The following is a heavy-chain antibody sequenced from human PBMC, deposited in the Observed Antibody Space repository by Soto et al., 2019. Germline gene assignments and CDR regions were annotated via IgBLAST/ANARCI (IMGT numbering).Heavy chain of an antibody. Sequence: SVKVSCKASGGTFSNCVISWVRQAPGQGLEWMGGNIPIFGTANYAQKFQGRVTIIADESTGTTYMELTSLRSEDTAVYYCARAPILVGETTYENYFDYWGQGTLVTVSS. V-gene: IGHV1-69*13. CDR3: ARAPILVGETTYENYFDY. D-gene: IGHD2-21*01. CDR2: NIPIFGTA. J-gene: IGHJ4*02. CDR1: GGTFSNCV.